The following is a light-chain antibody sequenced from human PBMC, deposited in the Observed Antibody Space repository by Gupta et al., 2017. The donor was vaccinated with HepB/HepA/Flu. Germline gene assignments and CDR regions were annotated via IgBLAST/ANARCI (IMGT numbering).Light chain of an antibody. Sequence: DIQMTQSPSSLSASLGDRATITSRARQSVSSYLNWYQQKPGKAPKLLIYAASRLESGVPSRFSGSGCGTDFTLTISRLQPEDFATYYCQQRDSTPFTFGQGTKVEIK. J-gene: IGKJ1*01. CDR1: QSVSSY. CDR2: AAS. CDR3: QQRDSTPFT. V-gene: IGKV1-39*01.